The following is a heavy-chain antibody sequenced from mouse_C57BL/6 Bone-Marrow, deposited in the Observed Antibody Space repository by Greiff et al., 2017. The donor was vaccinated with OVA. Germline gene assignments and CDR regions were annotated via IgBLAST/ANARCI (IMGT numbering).Heavy chain of an antibody. V-gene: IGHV5-4*03. CDR1: GFTFSSYA. D-gene: IGHD2-5*01. CDR2: ISDGGSYT. CDR3: ASTYSNSFAY. J-gene: IGHJ3*01. Sequence: DVKLVESGGGLVKPGGSLKLSCAASGFTFSSYAMSWVRQTPEKRLEWVATISDGGSYTYYPDNVKGRFTISRDNAKNNLYLQMSHLKSDDTAMYYCASTYSNSFAYWGQGTLVTVSA.